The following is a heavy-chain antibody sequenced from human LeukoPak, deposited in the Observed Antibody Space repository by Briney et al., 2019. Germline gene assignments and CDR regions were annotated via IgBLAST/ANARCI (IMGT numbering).Heavy chain of an antibody. J-gene: IGHJ4*02. CDR2: INPNSGGT. Sequence: ASVKVSCKASGYTFTGYYMHWVRQAPGQGLEWMGWINPNSGGTNYAQKFQGRVTMTRDTSISTAYMELSRLRSDDTAVYYCARVVPELGIFDYWGRGTLVTVSS. D-gene: IGHD7-27*01. CDR3: ARVVPELGIFDY. V-gene: IGHV1-2*02. CDR1: GYTFTGYY.